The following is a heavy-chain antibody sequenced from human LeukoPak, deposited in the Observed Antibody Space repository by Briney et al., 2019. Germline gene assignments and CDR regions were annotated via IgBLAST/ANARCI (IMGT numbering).Heavy chain of an antibody. CDR3: ARRPLERKAGSWFDP. V-gene: IGHV1-8*03. CDR2: MNPNSGNT. CDR1: GYTFTTYD. J-gene: IGHJ5*02. Sequence: ASVKVSCKASGYTFTTYDINWVRQATGQGLEWMGWMNPNSGNTGYAQKFQGRITITRNTSISTAYMELTSLTSEDTAVHYCARRPLERKAGSWFDPWGQGTLVTVSS. D-gene: IGHD3-3*01.